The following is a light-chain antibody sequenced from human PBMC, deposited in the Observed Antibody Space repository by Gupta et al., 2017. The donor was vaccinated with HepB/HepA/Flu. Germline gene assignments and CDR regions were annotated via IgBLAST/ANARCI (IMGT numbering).Light chain of an antibody. Sequence: QSGLTQPPSVSGAPAPRVTISCTGSSSNIGAHYDVHWYQQLPKTAPKLLIYDNNRRPSGVPDRFSGSTSGTSASLAITGLQTEDAADYYCQSFDTSLSSVVFGGGTKLSVL. CDR2: DNN. CDR1: SSNIGAHYD. V-gene: IGLV1-40*01. J-gene: IGLJ2*01. CDR3: QSFDTSLSSVV.